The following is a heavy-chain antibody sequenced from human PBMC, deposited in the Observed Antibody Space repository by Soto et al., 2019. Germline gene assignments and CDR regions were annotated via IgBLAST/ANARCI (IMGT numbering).Heavy chain of an antibody. J-gene: IGHJ5*01. Sequence: EVQLLESGGGLVQPGESLRLSCVASGFIFSSYAMNWVRQAPGKGLEWVSGISGSGGETFYADSVKGRFTISRDNSENTLYLQMDSLGAEDTARYYCAKDLTGGGYSSGWYDSWGQGTLVTVS. CDR2: ISGSGGET. D-gene: IGHD6-19*01. CDR3: AKDLTGGGYSSGWYDS. V-gene: IGHV3-23*01. CDR1: GFIFSSYA.